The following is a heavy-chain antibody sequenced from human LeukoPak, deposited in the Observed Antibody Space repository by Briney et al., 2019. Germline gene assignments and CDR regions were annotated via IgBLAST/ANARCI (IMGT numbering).Heavy chain of an antibody. CDR1: GGSFSGYY. D-gene: IGHD6-13*01. CDR3: ARDEQLLPKWFDR. CDR2: INHSGST. Sequence: SSETLSLTCAVYGGSFSGYYWSWIRQPPGKGLEWIGEINHSGSTNYNPSLKSRVTISVDTSKNQFSLKLSSVTAADTAVYYCARDEQLLPKWFDRWGQGTLVTVSS. V-gene: IGHV4-34*01. J-gene: IGHJ5*02.